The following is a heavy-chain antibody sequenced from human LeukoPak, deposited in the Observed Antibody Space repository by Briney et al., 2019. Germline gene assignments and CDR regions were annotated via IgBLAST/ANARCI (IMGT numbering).Heavy chain of an antibody. CDR2: TNPNSGGT. CDR1: GYTFTGYY. Sequence: ASVKVSRTASGYTFTGYYMHWVRPAPGQGLEWMGWTNPNSGGTNYAQKFQGRVTMTRDTSISTAYMELSRLRSDDTAVYYCARSIAAALDYWGQGTLVTVSS. J-gene: IGHJ4*02. D-gene: IGHD6-13*01. CDR3: ARSIAAALDY. V-gene: IGHV1-2*02.